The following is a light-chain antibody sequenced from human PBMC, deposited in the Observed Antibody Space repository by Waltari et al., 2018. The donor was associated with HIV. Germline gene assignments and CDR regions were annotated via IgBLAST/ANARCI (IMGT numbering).Light chain of an antibody. Sequence: QSALTQPASISVSPGQLITISCTGTSGDACGYNSVSWYQQKPGKAPQVIVHDVSERPTGVSSRFSGSKSGNTAFLTISGLQADDEADYDCSSYTTSSELDVVFGGGTKLTGL. CDR2: DVS. V-gene: IGLV2-14*03. CDR3: SSYTTSSELDVV. CDR1: SGDACGYNS. J-gene: IGLJ2*01.